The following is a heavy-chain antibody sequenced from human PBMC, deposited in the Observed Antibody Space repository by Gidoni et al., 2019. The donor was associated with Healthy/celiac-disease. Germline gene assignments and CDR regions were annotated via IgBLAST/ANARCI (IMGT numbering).Heavy chain of an antibody. CDR2: ISGSGGST. Sequence: EVQLLESGGGLVQPGGSLRLAGTAPGFTFSSYAMSWVRQAPGKGLEWVSAISGSGGSTYYADTVKGRFSISRDNSKNTLYLQMNSLRAEDTAVYYCAKDMVRGVIGYWGQGTLVTVSS. CDR3: AKDMVRGVIGY. V-gene: IGHV3-23*01. J-gene: IGHJ4*02. CDR1: GFTFSSYA. D-gene: IGHD3-10*01.